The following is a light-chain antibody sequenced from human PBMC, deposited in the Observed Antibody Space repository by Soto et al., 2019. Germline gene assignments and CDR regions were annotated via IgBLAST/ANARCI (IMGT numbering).Light chain of an antibody. CDR2: AAS. CDR1: ESISRT. V-gene: IGKV3-15*01. J-gene: IGKJ1*01. Sequence: EMVLTQSPATLSVSPGDRATLSCRASESISRTVAWYQQKPGQAPRLLFYAASTRRTGVPARFSASGAGTEFTSGISSLQSDDFAVYYCQHFNNWPPTWTFGQGTKVEIK. CDR3: QHFNNWPPTWT.